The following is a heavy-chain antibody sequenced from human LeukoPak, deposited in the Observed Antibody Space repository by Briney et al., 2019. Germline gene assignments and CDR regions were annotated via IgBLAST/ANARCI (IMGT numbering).Heavy chain of an antibody. Sequence: PGGSPRLSCTASGFTFNIHDMSWVRQAPGKGLEWVSAISNSGTGTTYADSVKGRFTISRDNSKNTLYLQMNTLRAEDTALYFCAKSRGSWYFDLWGRGALVTVSS. CDR2: ISNSGTGT. V-gene: IGHV3-23*01. J-gene: IGHJ2*01. CDR3: AKSRGSWYFDL. CDR1: GFTFNIHD.